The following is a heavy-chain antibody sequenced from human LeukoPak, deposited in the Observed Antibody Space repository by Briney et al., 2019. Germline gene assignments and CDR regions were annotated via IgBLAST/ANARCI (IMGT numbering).Heavy chain of an antibody. CDR1: GFTFSSYA. J-gene: IGHJ6*02. CDR3: ARDLPIRAARSYLDV. D-gene: IGHD6-6*01. V-gene: IGHV3-23*01. Sequence: GSLRLSYAASGFTFSSYAISWVRQAPGEGLEWVSAISGSGGSTYYADSVKGRFTISRDNSKNTLYLQMNSLRAEDTAVYYCARDLPIRAARSYLDVWGQGTTVTVSS. CDR2: ISGSGGST.